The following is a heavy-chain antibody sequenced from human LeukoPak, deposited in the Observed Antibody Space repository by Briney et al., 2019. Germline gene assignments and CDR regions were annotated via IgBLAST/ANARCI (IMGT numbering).Heavy chain of an antibody. CDR3: AKDRLRATLTSFDY. CDR1: GFTFSSYG. Sequence: GGSLRLSCAASGFTFSSYGMHWVRQAPGKGLEWVAVISYDGSNKYYADSVKGRFTISIDNSKNTLYLQMNSLRAEDTAVYYCAKDRLRATLTSFDYWGQGTLVTVSS. CDR2: ISYDGSNK. V-gene: IGHV3-30*18. J-gene: IGHJ4*02. D-gene: IGHD4-17*01.